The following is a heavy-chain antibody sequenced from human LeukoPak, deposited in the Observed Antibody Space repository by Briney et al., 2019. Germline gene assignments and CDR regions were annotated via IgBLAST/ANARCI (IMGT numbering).Heavy chain of an antibody. V-gene: IGHV3-30*18. CDR2: ISYNGSNQ. Sequence: GGSLRLSCAASGFTFDDYAMHWVRQAPGKGPEWVAVISYNGSNQYYADSVKGRFTISRDNSKNTLYLQMNSLRAEDTAIYYCAKDLAMVAVTAFDHWGQGTLVTVSS. CDR3: AKDLAMVAVTAFDH. D-gene: IGHD3-22*01. J-gene: IGHJ4*02. CDR1: GFTFDDYA.